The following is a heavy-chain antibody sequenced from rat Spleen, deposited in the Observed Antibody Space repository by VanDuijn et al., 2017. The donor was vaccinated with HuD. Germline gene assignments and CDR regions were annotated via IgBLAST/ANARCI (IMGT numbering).Heavy chain of an antibody. CDR1: GYSITSSYR. Sequence: EVQLQESGPGLVKPSQSLSLTCSVTGYSITSSYRWNWIRKFPGNKLEWMGYINSAGSTNYNPSLKSRISITRDTSKNQFFLQVNSVTTEDTATYYCARSGMVGSLLGVMDAWGQGASVTVSS. CDR2: INSAGST. D-gene: IGHD1-12*02. J-gene: IGHJ4*01. V-gene: IGHV3-3*01. CDR3: ARSGMVGSLLGVMDA.